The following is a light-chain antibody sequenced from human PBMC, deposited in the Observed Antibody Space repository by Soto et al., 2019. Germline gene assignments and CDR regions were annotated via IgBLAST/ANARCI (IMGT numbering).Light chain of an antibody. CDR3: SSHTRNNPRV. CDR1: SSDVGGYNY. V-gene: IGLV2-14*01. J-gene: IGLJ1*01. CDR2: EVS. Sequence: QSALTQPASVSGSPGQSITISCTGTSSDVGGYNYVSWYQQHTGKAPKLMIYEVSNRPSGDSYRFSGSKSGNTASLTISGLQAEDEADYYCSSHTRNNPRVFGTGTKLTVL.